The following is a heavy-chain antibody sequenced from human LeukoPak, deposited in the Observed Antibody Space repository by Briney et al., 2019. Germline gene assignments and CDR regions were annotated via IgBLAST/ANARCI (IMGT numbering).Heavy chain of an antibody. CDR2: MNPNSGNT. J-gene: IGHJ4*02. CDR3: ARDLRPVLAGRGYSYGIHY. D-gene: IGHD5-18*01. Sequence: EASVKVSCKASGYTFTSYDINWVRQATGQGLEWMGWMNPNSGNTGYAQKFQGRVTMTRNTSISTAYMELSSLRSEDTAVYYCARDLRPVLAGRGYSYGIHYWGQGTLVTVSS. CDR1: GYTFTSYD. V-gene: IGHV1-8*01.